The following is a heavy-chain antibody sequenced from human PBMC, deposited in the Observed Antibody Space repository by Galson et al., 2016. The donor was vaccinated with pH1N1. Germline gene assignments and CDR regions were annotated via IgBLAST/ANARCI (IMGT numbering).Heavy chain of an antibody. Sequence: SVKVSCKASGYTFTGYYIHWVRQAPGQGLEWMGWIKPNSGDTKYAQKFQGRVTMTRDTSISTDYMELSSLRSDDTAIYYCARGRYCNNRDCFMGIDSWGQGTLVTVSS. J-gene: IGHJ4*02. V-gene: IGHV1-2*02. CDR2: IKPNSGDT. D-gene: IGHD2-8*01. CDR3: ARGRYCNNRDCFMGIDS. CDR1: GYTFTGYY.